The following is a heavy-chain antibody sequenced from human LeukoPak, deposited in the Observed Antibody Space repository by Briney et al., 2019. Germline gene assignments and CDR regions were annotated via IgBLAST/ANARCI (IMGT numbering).Heavy chain of an antibody. Sequence: SETLSLTCTVSGGSISSGGYYWSWIRQHPGKGLEWIGYIYYSGSTYYNPSLKSRVTISVDTSKNQFSLKLSSVTAADTAVYYCARDSVTSSHYFDYWGQGTLVTVSS. V-gene: IGHV4-31*03. D-gene: IGHD2-21*02. CDR1: GGSISSGGYY. J-gene: IGHJ4*02. CDR2: IYYSGST. CDR3: ARDSVTSSHYFDY.